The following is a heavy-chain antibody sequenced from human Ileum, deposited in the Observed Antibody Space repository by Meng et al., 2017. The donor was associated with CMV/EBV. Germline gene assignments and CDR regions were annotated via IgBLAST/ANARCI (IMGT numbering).Heavy chain of an antibody. CDR3: TTFYSSSSLWFDP. V-gene: IGHV3-15*01. CDR2: IKTKTDDGTT. J-gene: IGHJ5*02. Sequence: GESLKISCAASGFIFTNAWMNWVRQAPGRGLEWVGRIKTKTDDGTTDYAAPVRGRFTTSRDDSENILYLQMNSLKTEDTALYYCTTFYSSSSLWFDPWGQGTLVTVSS. CDR1: GFIFTNAW. D-gene: IGHD6-6*01.